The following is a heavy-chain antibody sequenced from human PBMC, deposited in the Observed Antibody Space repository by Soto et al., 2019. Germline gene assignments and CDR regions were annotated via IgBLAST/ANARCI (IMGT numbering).Heavy chain of an antibody. CDR2: ISSSSSYT. Sequence: GESLKISCAASGFTFSDDYMSWIRQAPGKGLEWVSYISSSSSYTNYADSVKGRFSISRDNAKNSMYLQMNRLRAEDTAVYYCARFLFLMTTYGMDVWGQGTTVTVSS. J-gene: IGHJ6*02. CDR1: GFTFSDDY. CDR3: ARFLFLMTTYGMDV. V-gene: IGHV3-11*06. D-gene: IGHD4-17*01.